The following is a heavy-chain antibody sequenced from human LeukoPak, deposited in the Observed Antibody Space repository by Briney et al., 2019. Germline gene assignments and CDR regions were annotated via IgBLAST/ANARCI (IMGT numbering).Heavy chain of an antibody. CDR1: GFTFSSYW. J-gene: IGHJ4*02. D-gene: IGHD4-17*01. Sequence: GGSLRLSCAASGFTFSSYWMSWVRQAPGKGLEWVANIKQDGSEKYYVDSVKGRFTISRDNAKNSLYLQMNSLRAEDTAVYYCARELSTVTSGALVGYCGQGTLVTVSS. V-gene: IGHV3-7*01. CDR3: ARELSTVTSGALVGY. CDR2: IKQDGSEK.